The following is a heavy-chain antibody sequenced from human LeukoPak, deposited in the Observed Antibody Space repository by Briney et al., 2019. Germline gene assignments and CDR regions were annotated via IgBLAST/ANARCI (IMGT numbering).Heavy chain of an antibody. V-gene: IGHV4-4*02. CDR1: GGSISSSNW. Sequence: SGTLSLTCAVSGGSISSSNWWSWVRQPPGKGLEWIGEIYHSGSTNYNPSLESRVTISVDKSKNQFSLKLSSVTAADTAVYYCARDLGTTVTTWRYFDLWGRGTLVTVSS. CDR2: IYHSGST. CDR3: ARDLGTTVTTWRYFDL. J-gene: IGHJ2*01. D-gene: IGHD4-17*01.